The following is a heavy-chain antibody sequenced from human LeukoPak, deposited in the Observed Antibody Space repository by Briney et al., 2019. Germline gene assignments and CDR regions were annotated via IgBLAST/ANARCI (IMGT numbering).Heavy chain of an antibody. Sequence: SETLSLTCTVSGGSISSYYWSWIRQPPGKGLEWIGYIYYSGSTNYNPSLKSRVTISVDTSKNQFSLKLSSVTAADTAVYYCARAHSGYSSGWYENWFDPWGQGTLVTVSS. CDR1: GGSISSYY. D-gene: IGHD6-19*01. CDR2: IYYSGST. V-gene: IGHV4-59*01. J-gene: IGHJ5*02. CDR3: ARAHSGYSSGWYENWFDP.